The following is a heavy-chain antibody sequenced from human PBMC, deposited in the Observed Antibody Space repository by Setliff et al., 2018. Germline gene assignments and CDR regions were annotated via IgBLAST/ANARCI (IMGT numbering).Heavy chain of an antibody. CDR1: GDSIRRSTYY. Sequence: PSETLSLTCTVSGDSIRRSTYYWGWIRQSPGKGLDWIGTVDHSGNAFYNPSLKSRVTMSVDTSENLFSLKLNSVTAADTALYYCARHVKVATEYFDCWGQGTLVTVSS. CDR3: ARHVKVATEYFDC. CDR2: VDHSGNA. D-gene: IGHD5-12*01. J-gene: IGHJ4*02. V-gene: IGHV4-39*01.